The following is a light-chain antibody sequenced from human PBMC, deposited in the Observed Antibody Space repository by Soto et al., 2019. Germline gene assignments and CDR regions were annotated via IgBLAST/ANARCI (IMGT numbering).Light chain of an antibody. V-gene: IGKV1-17*01. J-gene: IGKJ5*01. CDR1: QDIQNA. Sequence: IQMTLSPSSLSASVGNRVTIICRASQDIQNALGWYQQNQGKAPKRLIYAASSLQSGVPSRFSGSVYGTDFTLTISSLQTEDFATYYCQQSDTYPLTFGQGTRLEIK. CDR3: QQSDTYPLT. CDR2: AAS.